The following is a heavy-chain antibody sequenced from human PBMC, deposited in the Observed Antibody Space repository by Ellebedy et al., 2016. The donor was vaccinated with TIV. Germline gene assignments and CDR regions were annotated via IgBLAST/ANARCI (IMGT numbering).Heavy chain of an antibody. CDR1: GFTANNYA. CDR2: ISVSGENT. Sequence: PGGSLRLSCAASGFTANNYAMSWVRQAPGKGLEWVSSISVSGENTFYADSVKGRLTISRDISKNTLYQQRNSLRAEDTAVYYCAKLNSGWYNDCWGQGTLVTVSS. V-gene: IGHV3-23*01. J-gene: IGHJ4*02. D-gene: IGHD6-19*01. CDR3: AKLNSGWYNDC.